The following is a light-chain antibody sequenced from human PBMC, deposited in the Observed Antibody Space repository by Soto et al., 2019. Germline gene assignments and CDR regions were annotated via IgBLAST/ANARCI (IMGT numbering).Light chain of an antibody. J-gene: IGLJ1*01. V-gene: IGLV2-11*01. CDR1: SSDIGAYNF. CDR2: AVR. CDR3: CSYAGSTVFDV. Sequence: QSALTQPRSVSGSRGQTVTISCTGSSSDIGAYNFVSWYQQFAGQAPKLLIFAVRKRPAGVPARVSASKSGNTASLTISGLEAEDEADYYCCSYAGSTVFDVFGTGTKVTVL.